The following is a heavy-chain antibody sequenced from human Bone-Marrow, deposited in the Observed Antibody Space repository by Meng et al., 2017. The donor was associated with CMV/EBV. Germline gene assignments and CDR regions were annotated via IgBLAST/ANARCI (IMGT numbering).Heavy chain of an antibody. Sequence: ESLKISCSVSGGSISSDYWSWIRQPPGKGLEWIGYMYYSGTSNYNPSLRSRVTISVDTSKKQFSLKLTSVTSADTAVYYCARGRAVVAAAGLTFDPWGQGTLVTVSS. D-gene: IGHD6-13*01. CDR2: MYYSGTS. CDR3: ARGRAVVAAAGLTFDP. V-gene: IGHV4-59*01. J-gene: IGHJ5*02. CDR1: GGSISSDY.